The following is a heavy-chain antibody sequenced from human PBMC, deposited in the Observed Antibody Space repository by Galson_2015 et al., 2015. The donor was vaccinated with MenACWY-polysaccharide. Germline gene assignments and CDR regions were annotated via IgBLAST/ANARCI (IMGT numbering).Heavy chain of an antibody. CDR3: VIQYTSCWYLRYDY. V-gene: IGHV3-74*01. CDR1: GFSFSNYW. J-gene: IGHJ4*02. CDR2: INPDGSNT. D-gene: IGHD6-19*01. Sequence: SLRLSCAASGFSFSNYWMHWVRQAPGKGLVWVSRINPDGSNTNYADSVKGRFTISRDNSKNTLFLQMNSLRAEETALYYCVIQYTSCWYLRYDYWGQGTLVTVSS.